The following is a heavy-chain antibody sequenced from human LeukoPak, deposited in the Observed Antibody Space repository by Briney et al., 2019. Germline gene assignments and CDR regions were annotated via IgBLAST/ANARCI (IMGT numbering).Heavy chain of an antibody. Sequence: GASVKVSCKASGYTFTNYGISWVRQAPGQGVEWMGWISPYNGNTNYAQKFQGRVTMTTDTSTSTAYMELRSLRSDDTAVFYCARDPRWELPPLDYWGQGTLVTVSS. D-gene: IGHD1-26*01. J-gene: IGHJ4*02. CDR1: GYTFTNYG. CDR2: ISPYNGNT. V-gene: IGHV1-18*01. CDR3: ARDPRWELPPLDY.